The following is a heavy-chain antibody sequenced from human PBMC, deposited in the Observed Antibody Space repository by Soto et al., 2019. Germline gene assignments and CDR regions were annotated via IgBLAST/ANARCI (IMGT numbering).Heavy chain of an antibody. V-gene: IGHV1-18*01. CDR1: VYTFTSYG. Sequence: ASVTVSCTASVYTFTSYGISWVRQAPGQGLEWMGWISAYNGNTNYAQKLQGRVTMTTDTSTSTAYMELRSLRSDDTAVYYCAREYEQWLVYYYYGMDVWGQGTTVTVSS. CDR3: AREYEQWLVYYYYGMDV. CDR2: ISAYNGNT. D-gene: IGHD6-19*01. J-gene: IGHJ6*02.